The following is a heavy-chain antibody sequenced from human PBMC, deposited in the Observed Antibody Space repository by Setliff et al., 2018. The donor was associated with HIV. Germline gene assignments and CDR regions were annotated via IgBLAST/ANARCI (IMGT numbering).Heavy chain of an antibody. Sequence: SETLSLTCTVSGGSVSSTTYFWGWIRQAPGKGLEWIGSIFYSGITYYNPSLKSRVTISVDTPKNQFSLNLTSVTAADTAVYYCARSKTFYDFWGGYYTHGAFKIWGLGTMVTVSS. V-gene: IGHV4-39*01. CDR3: ARSKTFYDFWGGYYTHGAFKI. J-gene: IGHJ3*02. CDR1: GGSVSSTTYF. CDR2: IFYSGIT. D-gene: IGHD3-3*01.